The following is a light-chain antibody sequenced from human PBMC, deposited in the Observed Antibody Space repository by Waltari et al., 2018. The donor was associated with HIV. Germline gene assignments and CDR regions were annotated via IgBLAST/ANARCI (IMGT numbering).Light chain of an antibody. CDR2: GNS. Sequence: QSVLTQPPSVSGAPGQRVTISCTESSSNIGAGYDVHWYQQLPGTAPKLLIYGNSNRPSGVPDRFSGSKSGTSVSLAITGLQAEDEADYYCQSYDSSLSEDVVFGGGTKLTVL. J-gene: IGLJ2*01. CDR1: SSNIGAGYD. V-gene: IGLV1-40*01. CDR3: QSYDSSLSEDVV.